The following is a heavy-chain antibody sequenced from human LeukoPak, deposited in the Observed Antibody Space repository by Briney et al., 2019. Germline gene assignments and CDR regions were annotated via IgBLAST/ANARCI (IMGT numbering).Heavy chain of an antibody. Sequence: SGTLSLTCTVSGGSISSGDYYWSWIRQPPGKGLEWIGYIYYSGSTYYNPSLKSRVTISVDTSKNQFSLKLSSVTAADTAVYYCARNEGYSSGWYNYWGQGALVTVSS. D-gene: IGHD6-19*01. V-gene: IGHV4-30-4*08. CDR1: GGSISSGDYY. CDR2: IYYSGST. J-gene: IGHJ4*02. CDR3: ARNEGYSSGWYNY.